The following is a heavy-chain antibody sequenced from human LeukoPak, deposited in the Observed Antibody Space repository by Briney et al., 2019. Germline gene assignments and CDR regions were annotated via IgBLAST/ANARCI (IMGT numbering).Heavy chain of an antibody. CDR2: IYYSRST. Sequence: PSETLSLTCTVSGGPITSNFWSWIRQSPGKTLEWIGYIYYSRSTDDNPSLNSRVTISADTSKRQFSLKLTSVTTTDTAIYYSARLTYYQNSGGYYWFDPWGQGILVTVSS. D-gene: IGHD3-22*01. V-gene: IGHV4-59*01. J-gene: IGHJ5*02. CDR3: ARLTYYQNSGGYYWFDP. CDR1: GGPITSNF.